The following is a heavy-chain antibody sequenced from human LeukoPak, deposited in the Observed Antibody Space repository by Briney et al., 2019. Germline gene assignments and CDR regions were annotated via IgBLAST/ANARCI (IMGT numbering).Heavy chain of an antibody. J-gene: IGHJ4*02. D-gene: IGHD3-22*01. CDR2: ISSSSSYT. CDR3: ARVRITMIVVAYDY. CDR1: GFTFSDYY. Sequence: PGGSLRLSCAASGFTFSDYYMSWIRQAPGKGLEWVSYISSSSSYTNYAGSVKGRFTISRDNAKNSLYLQMNSLRAEDTAVYYCARVRITMIVVAYDYWGQGTLVTVSS. V-gene: IGHV3-11*06.